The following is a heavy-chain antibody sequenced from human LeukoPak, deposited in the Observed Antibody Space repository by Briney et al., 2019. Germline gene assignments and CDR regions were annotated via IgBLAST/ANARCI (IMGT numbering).Heavy chain of an antibody. J-gene: IGHJ6*04. V-gene: IGHV3-48*03. CDR1: GFTFSSYE. Sequence: PGGSLRLSCAASGFTFSSYEMNWVRQAPGKGXXXXXXXXXXXXSINYADSVKGRFTISRDNAKNSLYLQMNSLRAEDTAVYSCDRADSAWFGETLSYYYGMDVWGKGTTVTVSS. CDR3: DRADSAWFGETLSYYYGMDV. CDR2: XXXXXXSI. D-gene: IGHD3-10*01.